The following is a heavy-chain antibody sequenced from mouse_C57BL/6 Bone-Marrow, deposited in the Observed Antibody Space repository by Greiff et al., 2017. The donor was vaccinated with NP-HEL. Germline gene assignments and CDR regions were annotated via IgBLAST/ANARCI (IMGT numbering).Heavy chain of an antibody. CDR2: INPSNGGT. V-gene: IGHV1-53*01. Sequence: VKLQQPGTELVKPGASVKLSCKASGYTFTSYWMHWVKQRPGQGLEWIGNINPSNGGTNYNEKFKSKATLTVDKSSSTAYMQLSSLTSEDSAVYYCARYRSGGYYAMDYWGQGTSVTVSS. J-gene: IGHJ4*01. CDR1: GYTFTSYW. CDR3: ARYRSGGYYAMDY. D-gene: IGHD1-1*01.